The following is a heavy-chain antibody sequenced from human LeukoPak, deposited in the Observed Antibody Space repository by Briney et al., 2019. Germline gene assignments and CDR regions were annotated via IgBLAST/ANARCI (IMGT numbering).Heavy chain of an antibody. CDR3: AREKARSHIVVVPAAHRGWFDP. CDR2: INHSGST. V-gene: IGHV4-34*01. Sequence: SETLSLTCAVYGGSFSGYYWSWIRQPPGKGLEWIGEINHSGSTNYNPSLKSRVTISVDTSKNQFSLKLSSVTAADTAEYYCAREKARSHIVVVPAAHRGWFDPWGQGTLVTVSS. CDR1: GGSFSGYY. D-gene: IGHD2-2*01. J-gene: IGHJ5*02.